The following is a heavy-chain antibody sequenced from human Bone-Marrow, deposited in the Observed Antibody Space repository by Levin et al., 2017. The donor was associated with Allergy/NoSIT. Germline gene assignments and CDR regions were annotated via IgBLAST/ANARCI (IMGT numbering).Heavy chain of an antibody. J-gene: IGHJ4*02. CDR1: GFILRTSD. V-gene: IGHV3-48*01. CDR3: VTDESGDVDFDY. Sequence: GESLKISCAASGFILRTSDMNWVRQAPGKGLEWISFITKPSRTISYADSVKGRFTVSRDNAKNLLYLDMNSLRAEDTAVYYCVTDESGDVDFDYWGQGTLDTVSS. CDR2: ITKPSRTI. D-gene: IGHD7-27*01.